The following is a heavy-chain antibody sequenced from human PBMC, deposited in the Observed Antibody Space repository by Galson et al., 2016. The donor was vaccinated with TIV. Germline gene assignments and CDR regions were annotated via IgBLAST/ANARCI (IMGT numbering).Heavy chain of an antibody. J-gene: IGHJ3*02. CDR2: ISLSGSHI. Sequence: LRLSCAASGFSLSIYSMNWVRQAPGKGLEWVSYISLSGSHIYYADSVKGRFTISRDNAKNSLSLQMNSLRAEDTAVYFCARAVSSGDYAFDAFDIWGQGTVVTVSS. CDR1: GFSLSIYS. V-gene: IGHV3-21*01. CDR3: ARAVSSGDYAFDAFDI. D-gene: IGHD4-17*01.